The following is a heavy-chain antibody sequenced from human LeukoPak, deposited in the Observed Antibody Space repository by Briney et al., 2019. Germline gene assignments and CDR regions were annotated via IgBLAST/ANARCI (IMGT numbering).Heavy chain of an antibody. CDR2: IYPGDSDT. CDR1: GYSFTSYW. D-gene: IGHD6-13*01. V-gene: IGHV5-51*01. CDR3: ASPGVIAAAGTGEYFQH. Sequence: GASLKICCEGSGYSFTSYWIGWVRQMPGKVLEWMGIIYPGDSDTRYSPSFQGQVTISADKSISTAYLQWSSLKASDTAMYYCASPGVIAAAGTGEYFQHWGQGTLVTVSS. J-gene: IGHJ1*01.